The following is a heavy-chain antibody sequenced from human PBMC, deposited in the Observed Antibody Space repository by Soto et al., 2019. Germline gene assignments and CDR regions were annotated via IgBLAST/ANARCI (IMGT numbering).Heavy chain of an antibody. CDR1: GGSISSGGYY. Sequence: QVQLQESGPGLVKPSQTLSLTCTVSGGSISSGGYYWSWIRQHPGKGLGWIGYIYYSGSTYYNPSLKSRVTISVDTSKNQFSLKLSSVTAADTAVYYCARLVVTATLQKRYFDYWVQGTLVTVSS. V-gene: IGHV4-31*03. CDR2: IYYSGST. CDR3: ARLVVTATLQKRYFDY. D-gene: IGHD2-21*02. J-gene: IGHJ4*02.